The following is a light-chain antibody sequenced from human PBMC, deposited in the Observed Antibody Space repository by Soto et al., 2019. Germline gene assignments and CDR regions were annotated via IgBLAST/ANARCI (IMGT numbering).Light chain of an antibody. CDR2: DAS. Sequence: IGVELSGRPIFLSTGERATLSCRASQSVSSYLAWYRQKPGQAPRLLIYDASNRATGIPDRFSGSGSGTDFTLTISLLEPEDVVVYCCQEYGSSPITFGEGTKVDIK. J-gene: IGKJ4*01. CDR1: QSVSSY. V-gene: IGKV3-20*01. CDR3: QEYGSSPIT.